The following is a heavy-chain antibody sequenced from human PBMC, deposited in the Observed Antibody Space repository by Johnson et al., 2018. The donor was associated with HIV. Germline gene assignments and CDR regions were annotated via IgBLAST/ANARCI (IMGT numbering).Heavy chain of an antibody. CDR1: GFTVSSNY. Sequence: VQVVESGGGLIQPGGSLRLSCAASGFTVSSNYMSWVRQAPGKGLEWVSVIYSGGSTYYADSVKGRFTISRDNSKNTLYLQMNSLRAEDTAVYYCARGFEDTAMGDDAFDIWGQGTMVTVSS. CDR3: ARGFEDTAMGDDAFDI. D-gene: IGHD5-18*01. J-gene: IGHJ3*02. CDR2: IYSGGST. V-gene: IGHV3-53*01.